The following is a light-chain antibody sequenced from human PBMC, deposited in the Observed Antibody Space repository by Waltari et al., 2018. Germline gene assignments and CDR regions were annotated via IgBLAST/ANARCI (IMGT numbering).Light chain of an antibody. CDR3: QQHGTSPFT. CDR1: QSVSSSY. J-gene: IGKJ2*01. V-gene: IGKV3-20*01. Sequence: EIVLTQSPGTLSLSPGERATLSCRASQSVSSSYLAWYQQKPGQAPRLLIYGASSRATGIPDRISGSGSGTDFTLPLSSLEPEDFAVYYCQQHGTSPFTFGQGTKVEIK. CDR2: GAS.